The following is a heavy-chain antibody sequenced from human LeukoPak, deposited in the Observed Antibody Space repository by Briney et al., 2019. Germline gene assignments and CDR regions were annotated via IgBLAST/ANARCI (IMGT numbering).Heavy chain of an antibody. CDR1: GFTFSSYA. D-gene: IGHD3-22*01. CDR3: AAHYYDSSGYVDY. V-gene: IGHV3-23*01. Sequence: GGSLRLSCAASGFTFSSYAMSWVHQAPGKGLEWVSAISGSGGSTYYADSVKGRFTISRDNSKSTLYLQMNSLRAEDTAVYYCAAHYYDSSGYVDYWGQGTLVTVSS. J-gene: IGHJ4*02. CDR2: ISGSGGST.